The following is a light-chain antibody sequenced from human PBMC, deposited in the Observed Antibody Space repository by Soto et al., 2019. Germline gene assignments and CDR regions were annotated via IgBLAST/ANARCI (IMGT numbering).Light chain of an antibody. CDR3: QSYAISLSGWV. V-gene: IGLV1-40*01. J-gene: IGLJ3*02. Sequence: SVLTQPPSVSGAPGQRVTISCTGSSSNIGAGYDVHWYQQLPGTAPKLLIYGNSNRPSGVPDRFSGSKSGTSASLAITGLQAEDEADYYCQSYAISLSGWVFVGGTKLTVL. CDR1: SSNIGAGYD. CDR2: GNS.